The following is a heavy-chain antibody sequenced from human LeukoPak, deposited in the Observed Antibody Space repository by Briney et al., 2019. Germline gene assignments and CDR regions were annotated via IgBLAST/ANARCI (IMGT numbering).Heavy chain of an antibody. CDR3: AKQGPGSCGSTSCYGVDY. Sequence: ASVKVSCKASGVTFSDYALNWVRQAPGQGLEWMGWINTNTGNPTYAQGFTGRFVFSLDTSVSTAYLQISSLKAEDTTVYYCAKQGPGSCGSTSCYGVDYWGQGTLVTVSS. CDR2: INTNTGNP. CDR1: GVTFSDYA. V-gene: IGHV7-4-1*02. D-gene: IGHD2-2*01. J-gene: IGHJ4*02.